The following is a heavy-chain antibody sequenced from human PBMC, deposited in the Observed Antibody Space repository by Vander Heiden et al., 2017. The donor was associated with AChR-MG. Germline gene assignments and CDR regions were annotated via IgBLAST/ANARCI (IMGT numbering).Heavy chain of an antibody. V-gene: IGHV3-15*01. CDR2: IKSNSDGGIT. CDR3: TTLSLWNYVLET. CDR1: GFTFKDAW. J-gene: IGHJ5*02. D-gene: IGHD1-7*01. Sequence: DVHLVESGGGLVKRGGSLRLSCAVSGFTFKDAWMHWVRQAPGKGLEWIGRIKSNSDGGITDHAAPVKGRFTISRDDSKNTLYLQMDSLKTEDTGVYYCTTLSLWNYVLETWGQGSLVTVSS.